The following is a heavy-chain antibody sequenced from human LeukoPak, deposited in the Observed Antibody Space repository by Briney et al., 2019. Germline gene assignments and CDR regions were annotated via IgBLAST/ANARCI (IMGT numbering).Heavy chain of an antibody. CDR3: ARDILDVGATHYFDY. V-gene: IGHV4-59*01. CDR2: IHSSGSA. Sequence: PSETLSLTCTVSGASITTYYWSWIRQPPGKGLEYIGQIHSSGSANYNPSLRSRVAMSLDASKNQFSLTVRFVTAADTAIYYCARDILDVGATHYFDYWGQGSLLTVSS. D-gene: IGHD1-26*01. J-gene: IGHJ4*02. CDR1: GASITTYY.